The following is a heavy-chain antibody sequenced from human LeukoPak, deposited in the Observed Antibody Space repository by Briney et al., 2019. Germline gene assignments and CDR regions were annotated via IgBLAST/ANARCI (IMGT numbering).Heavy chain of an antibody. J-gene: IGHJ3*02. CDR1: GGXISSGSYY. Sequence: SETLSLTCTVSGGXISSGSYYWGWIRQPPGKGLEWIGSIYYSGNTYYNASLKSRVTISVDTSKNQFSLKLDSVTAADTAVYYCAKGGIRSGAFDIWGQGTRVTVSS. CDR2: IYYSGNT. V-gene: IGHV4-39*01. D-gene: IGHD6-13*01. CDR3: AKGGIRSGAFDI.